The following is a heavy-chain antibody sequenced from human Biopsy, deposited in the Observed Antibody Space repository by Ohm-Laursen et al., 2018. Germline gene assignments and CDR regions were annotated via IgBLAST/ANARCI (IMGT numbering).Heavy chain of an antibody. CDR1: GDAFLGYY. Sequence: GASVKVSCKAFGDAFLGYYLHWVRQAPGQGLEWMGSIYPNSGDTDFAQKFQGRVSMTRDTSVSTAYLELSSLRSDDTAIYYCARDLLEWSLPSWGQGTPVTVSP. D-gene: IGHD3-3*01. J-gene: IGHJ4*02. CDR2: IYPNSGDT. V-gene: IGHV1-2*02. CDR3: ARDLLEWSLPS.